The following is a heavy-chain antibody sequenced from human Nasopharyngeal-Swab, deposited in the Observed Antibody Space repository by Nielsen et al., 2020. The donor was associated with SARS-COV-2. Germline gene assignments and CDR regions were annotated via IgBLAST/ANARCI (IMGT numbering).Heavy chain of an antibody. CDR3: ARERNGMDY. D-gene: IGHD2-8*01. Sequence: GESLKISCAASGFTFTSYWMSWVRQAPGKGLEWVADIKQDGTETHYVDAVKGRFTISRDNPNNTLYLQMNSLRAEDTAVYFCARERNGMDYWGQGTLVTVSS. J-gene: IGHJ4*02. CDR2: IKQDGTET. V-gene: IGHV3-7*01. CDR1: GFTFTSYW.